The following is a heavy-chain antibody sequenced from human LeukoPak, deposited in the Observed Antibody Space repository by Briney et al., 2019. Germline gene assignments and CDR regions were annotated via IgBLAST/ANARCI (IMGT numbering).Heavy chain of an antibody. D-gene: IGHD3-9*01. CDR3: ARIPIDYDILTGYHGGGAFDI. CDR1: GGSISSGGYS. J-gene: IGHJ3*02. CDR2: IYHSGST. V-gene: IGHV4-30-2*01. Sequence: SETLSLTCAVSGGSISSGGYSWSWIRQPPGKGLEWIGYIYHSGSTYYNPSLKSRVTISVDRSKNQFSLKLSSVTAADTAVYYCARIPIDYDILTGYHGGGAFDIWGQGTMVTVSS.